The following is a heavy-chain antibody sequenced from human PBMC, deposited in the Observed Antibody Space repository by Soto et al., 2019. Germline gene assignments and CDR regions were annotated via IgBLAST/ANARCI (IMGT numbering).Heavy chain of an antibody. CDR1: GGTFSTYA. CDR2: IIPMFGTA. V-gene: IGHV1-69*12. D-gene: IGHD5-18*01. Sequence: QVQLVQSGAEVKKPESSVKVSCKAPGGTFSTYAISWVRQAPGQGLEWMGGIIPMFGTANYAQRFRDRVTITADESTNTVYMGLSSLGSEDTAVYFCASGIQLWLRRINNGYSGWGQGTLVTVSS. CDR3: ASGIQLWLRRINNGYSG. J-gene: IGHJ4*02.